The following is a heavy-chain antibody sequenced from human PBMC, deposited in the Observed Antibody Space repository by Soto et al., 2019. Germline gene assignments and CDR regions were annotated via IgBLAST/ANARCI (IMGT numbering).Heavy chain of an antibody. J-gene: IGHJ4*02. D-gene: IGHD3-10*01. CDR3: ASDVEDGAGRSGD. V-gene: IGHV1-69*02. CDR2: IIPIVDIP. CDR1: GGTFSNYI. Sequence: QVQLVQSGAEVKKPGSSVKVSCKTSGGTFSNYIVNWVRQAPGQGLEWMGRIIPIVDIPNYAQKFQGRVTITVDTSTATAYMELSGLRSDDTAVYYCASDVEDGAGRSGDWGQGTLVTGST.